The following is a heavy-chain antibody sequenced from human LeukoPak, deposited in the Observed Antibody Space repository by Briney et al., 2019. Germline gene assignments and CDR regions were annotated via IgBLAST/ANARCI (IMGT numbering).Heavy chain of an antibody. CDR2: IYYSGST. J-gene: IGHJ3*02. D-gene: IGHD6-19*01. CDR3: ARRPKRNSSGWWTNAFDI. V-gene: IGHV4-59*08. Sequence: SETLSLTCTVSGGSISSYYWSWIRQPPGKRLEWIGYIYYSGSTNYNPYLKSRVTISVDTSKNQFSLKLSSVTAADTAVYYCARRPKRNSSGWWTNAFDIWGQGTMVTVSS. CDR1: GGSISSYY.